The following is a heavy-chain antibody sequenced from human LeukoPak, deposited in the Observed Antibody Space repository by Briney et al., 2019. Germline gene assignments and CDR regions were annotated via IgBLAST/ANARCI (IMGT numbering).Heavy chain of an antibody. CDR2: IGSDGGST. D-gene: IGHD1-26*01. J-gene: IGHJ4*02. CDR1: GFTFSGYW. V-gene: IGHV3-74*03. CDR3: ARGGSGNFYY. Sequence: GGSLRLSCTASGFTFSGYWMDWVRQAPGKGLVWVSRIGSDGGSTTYADSVKGRFTISRDNAKNTLYLQMTSLRAEDTAVYYCARGGSGNFYYWGQGTLVTVSS.